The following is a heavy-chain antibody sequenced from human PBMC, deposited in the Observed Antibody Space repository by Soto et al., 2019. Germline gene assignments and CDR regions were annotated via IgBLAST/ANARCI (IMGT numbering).Heavy chain of an antibody. CDR1: GGSISSGDYY. V-gene: IGHV4-30-4*01. J-gene: IGHJ6*02. Sequence: PSETLSLTCTVSGGSISSGDYYWSWIRQPPGKGLEWIGYIYYSWSTYYNPSLKSRVSISIDTSKNQFSLKLSSVTAADTAVYYCARASVILSYYYGMDVWGQGTTVTVSS. CDR2: IYYSWST. CDR3: ARASVILSYYYGMDV.